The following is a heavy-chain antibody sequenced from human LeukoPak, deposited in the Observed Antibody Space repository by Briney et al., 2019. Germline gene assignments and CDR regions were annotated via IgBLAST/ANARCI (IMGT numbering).Heavy chain of an antibody. D-gene: IGHD2-2*01. CDR2: ISSSSSYI. J-gene: IGHJ3*02. Sequence: GGSLRLSCAASGFTFSSYSMNWVRQAPGKGLEWVSSISSSSSYIYYADSVKGRFTISRDNAKNSLYLQMNSLRAEDTAVYYCARDGGYCTSTSCPVGAFDIWGQGTMVTVSS. CDR1: GFTFSSYS. V-gene: IGHV3-21*01. CDR3: ARDGGYCTSTSCPVGAFDI.